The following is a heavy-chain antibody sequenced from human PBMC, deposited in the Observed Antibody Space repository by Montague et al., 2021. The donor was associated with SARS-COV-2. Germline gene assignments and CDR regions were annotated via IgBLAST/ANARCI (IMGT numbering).Heavy chain of an antibody. V-gene: IGHV4-4*09. D-gene: IGHD3-16*01. CDR1: GVAISYGD. Sequence: SETLSLTCTVSGVAISYGDWSWIRQPPGKGLEWIVTIFENGDTDHNPSLKSRVTVSEDTSQNQFSLRLGSVAAADTALYYCARYYERSWDVWGQGTTVTVSS. CDR3: ARYYERSWDV. J-gene: IGHJ6*02. CDR2: IFENGDT.